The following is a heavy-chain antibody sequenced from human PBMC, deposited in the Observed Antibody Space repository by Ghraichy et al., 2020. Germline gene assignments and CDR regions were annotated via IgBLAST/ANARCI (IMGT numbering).Heavy chain of an antibody. D-gene: IGHD2-21*01. CDR2: INHGGDT. J-gene: IGHJ6*02. Sequence: SETLSLTCAVYGGSFSGYYWSWIRQPPGKGVEWIGEINHGGDTSYNPSLKSRVTISVDTSKTQFSLKMTSVTAADTAVYYCARGGVTVVIPDYYGLDVWGQGTTVTVAS. V-gene: IGHV4-34*01. CDR3: ARGGVTVVIPDYYGLDV. CDR1: GGSFSGYY.